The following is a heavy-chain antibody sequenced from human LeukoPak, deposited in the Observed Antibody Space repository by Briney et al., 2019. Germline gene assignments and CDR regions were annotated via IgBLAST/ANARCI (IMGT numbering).Heavy chain of an antibody. V-gene: IGHV4-39*07. CDR1: GGSISSSSYC. J-gene: IGHJ6*03. Sequence: SETLSLTCTVSGGSISSSSYCWGWIRQPPGKGLEWIGSIYYSGSTYYNPSLKGRVTISVDTSKNQFSLKLSSVTAADTAVYYCARDFPPNYYDSSEADYMDVWGEGTTVTVSS. D-gene: IGHD3-22*01. CDR3: ARDFPPNYYDSSEADYMDV. CDR2: IYYSGST.